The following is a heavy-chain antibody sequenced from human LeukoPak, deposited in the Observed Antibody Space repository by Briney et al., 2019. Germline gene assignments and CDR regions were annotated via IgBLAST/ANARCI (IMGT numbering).Heavy chain of an antibody. V-gene: IGHV3-74*01. CDR1: GFTFSSYW. Sequence: GGSLRLSCAASGFTFSSYWMHWVRQAPGKGLVWVSRINTDGSSTSYADSVKGRFTISRDNAKNTLYLQMNSLRAEDTAVYYCARNLYTAMPELYYYYYYGMDVWGQGTTVTVSS. J-gene: IGHJ6*02. D-gene: IGHD5-18*01. CDR3: ARNLYTAMPELYYYYYYGMDV. CDR2: INTDGSST.